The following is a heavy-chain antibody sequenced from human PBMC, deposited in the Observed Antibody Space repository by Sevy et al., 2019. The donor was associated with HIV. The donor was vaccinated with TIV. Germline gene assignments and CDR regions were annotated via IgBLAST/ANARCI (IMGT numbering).Heavy chain of an antibody. D-gene: IGHD2-8*01. CDR2: LSFGCGEI. J-gene: IGHJ4*02. CDR1: GFTFSKYS. CDR3: ASGGCTKPYDY. Sequence: GGSLRLSCAASGFTFSKYSMSWVRQPPGKGLEWVSTLSFGCGEINYADSVKGRFTISRDNSKNSVYLQMNNLRPEDTAVYYCASGGCTKPYDYWGQGTLVTVSS. V-gene: IGHV3-23*01.